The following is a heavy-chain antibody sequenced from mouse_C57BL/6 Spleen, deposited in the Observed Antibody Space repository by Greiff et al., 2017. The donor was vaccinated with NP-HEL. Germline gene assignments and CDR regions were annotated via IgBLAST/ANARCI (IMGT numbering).Heavy chain of an antibody. V-gene: IGHV1-53*01. J-gene: IGHJ3*01. Sequence: QVQLQQPGTELVKPGASVKLSCKASGYTFTSYWMHWVKQRPGQGLEWIGNINPSNGGTNYTEKFKSKATLTVDKSSSTAYPQLSSLTSEDSAVYYGARGESTTAFAYWGQGTLGTVSA. CDR1: GYTFTSYW. CDR3: ARGESTTAFAY. CDR2: INPSNGGT. D-gene: IGHD2-14*01.